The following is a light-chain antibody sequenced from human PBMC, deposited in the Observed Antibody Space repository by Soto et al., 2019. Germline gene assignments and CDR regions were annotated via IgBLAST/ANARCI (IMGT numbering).Light chain of an antibody. CDR2: NYN. CDR1: SSNIGSNY. CDR3: ATWDADLTGPV. V-gene: IGLV1-47*02. Sequence: QSAVTQPPSASGTPGQTVTISCSGSSSNIGSNYVYWYQQLPGTAPKLLIYNYNLRPSGVVDRFSGSRYCTSASLAISWLRSEDEADYYCATWDADLTGPVFGGGTKLTVL. J-gene: IGLJ3*02.